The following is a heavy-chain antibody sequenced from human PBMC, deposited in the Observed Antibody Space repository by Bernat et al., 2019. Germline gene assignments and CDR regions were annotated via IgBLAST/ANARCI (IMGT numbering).Heavy chain of an antibody. CDR3: ARTEGYYGSGSYSMDV. J-gene: IGHJ6*03. Sequence: EVQLVQSGAEVKKPGESLKISCKGSGYSFTSYWIGWVRQMPGKALEWMGIIYPGDSDTRYSPSFQGQVTISADKSISTAYLQWSSLKASDTAMYYWARTEGYYGSGSYSMDVWGKGTTVSVSS. CDR2: IYPGDSDT. V-gene: IGHV5-51*01. D-gene: IGHD3-10*01. CDR1: GYSFTSYW.